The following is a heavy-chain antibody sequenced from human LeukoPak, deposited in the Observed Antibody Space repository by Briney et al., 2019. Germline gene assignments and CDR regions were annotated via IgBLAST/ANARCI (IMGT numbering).Heavy chain of an antibody. Sequence: AASVKVSCKASGYTFTVYYIHWVRQAPGQGLEWMGWIHPNSGGTKYAQKFQGRVTITRDTSISTAYMELSSLRSDDTAVYFCARRPSGSFDYWGQGTLVTVSS. D-gene: IGHD1-26*01. V-gene: IGHV1-2*02. CDR1: GYTFTVYY. CDR2: IHPNSGGT. J-gene: IGHJ4*02. CDR3: ARRPSGSFDY.